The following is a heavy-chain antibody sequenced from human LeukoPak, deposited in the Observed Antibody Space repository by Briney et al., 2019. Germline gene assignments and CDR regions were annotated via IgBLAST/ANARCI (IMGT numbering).Heavy chain of an antibody. D-gene: IGHD2-2*01. V-gene: IGHV3-23*01. J-gene: IGHJ4*02. CDR1: GITHSSYA. Sequence: PGGSLSLSCASPGITHSSYAMSSFRYPPGKGLEWGSAISGSGGSTYYADTVKGRFTISRDNSKETLDPQMRSLRAEDTAVYYCAKRMPFDYWGQGTLVSVSS. CDR2: ISGSGGST. CDR3: AKRMPFDY.